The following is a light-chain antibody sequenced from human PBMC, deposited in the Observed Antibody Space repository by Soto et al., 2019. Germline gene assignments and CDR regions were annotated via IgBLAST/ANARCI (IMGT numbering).Light chain of an antibody. V-gene: IGKV3-20*01. J-gene: IGKJ4*01. CDR3: QQFSSYPLT. Sequence: EIVLTQSPGTLSLSPGERASLSCSASQSVITNLALYQQKPGQAPRLLIYAVSTRATGIPARFSGGGSGTDFTLTISRLEPEDFAVYYCQQFSSYPLTFGGGTKVEIK. CDR1: QSVITN. CDR2: AVS.